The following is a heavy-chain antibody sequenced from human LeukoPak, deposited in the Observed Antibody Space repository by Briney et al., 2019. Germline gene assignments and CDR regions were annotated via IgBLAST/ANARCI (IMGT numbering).Heavy chain of an antibody. CDR1: GGSISTYY. V-gene: IGHV4-59*01. Sequence: SETLSLTCTVSGGSISTYYWNWIRQPPGKGLEWIGYIYHSGSTNYNPSLQSRVTISVDTSKNQFSLNLNSVTAADTAVYYCARVTSRPGAYGDHFDYWGQGTLVTVSS. CDR2: IYHSGST. D-gene: IGHD4-17*01. CDR3: ARVTSRPGAYGDHFDY. J-gene: IGHJ4*02.